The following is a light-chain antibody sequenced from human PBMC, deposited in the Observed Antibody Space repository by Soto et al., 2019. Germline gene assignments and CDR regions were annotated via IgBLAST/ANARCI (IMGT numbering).Light chain of an antibody. CDR3: QSADSSAHVV. CDR2: KDI. V-gene: IGLV3-25*03. Sequence: SYELTQPPSVSVSPGQTARITCSGDALPKQYAYWYQQKPGQAPVLVIYKDIERPSGIPERFSGSSSGTTVTLTISGVQAEDEADYYCQSADSSAHVVFGGGTKLTVL. J-gene: IGLJ2*01. CDR1: ALPKQY.